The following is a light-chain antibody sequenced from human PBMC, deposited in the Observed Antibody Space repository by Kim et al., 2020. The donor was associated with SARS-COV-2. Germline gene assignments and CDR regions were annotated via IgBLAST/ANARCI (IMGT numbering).Light chain of an antibody. CDR2: GAS. CDR1: QGISSS. V-gene: IGKV3-15*01. CDR3: QQYAYWRA. J-gene: IGKJ5*01. Sequence: SLSPGERATPSCRASQGISSSLAWYKQKPGQAPRVLIYGASARATGIPARFSGSGSGTEFTLTISNLQSEDFAVYYCQQYAYWRAFGQGTRLEIK.